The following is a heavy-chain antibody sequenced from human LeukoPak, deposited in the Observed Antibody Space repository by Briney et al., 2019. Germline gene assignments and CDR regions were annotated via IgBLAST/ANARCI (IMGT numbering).Heavy chain of an antibody. CDR1: GGSISSYY. J-gene: IGHJ2*01. CDR3: ARVSLSWGSYWYFDL. D-gene: IGHD7-27*01. V-gene: IGHV4-59*01. CDR2: IYYSGSA. Sequence: SETLSLTCTVSGGSISSYYWSWIRQPPGKGLEWIGYIYYSGSANYNPSLKSRVTISVDTSKNQFSLKLSSVTAADTAVYYCARVSLSWGSYWYFDLWGRGTLVTVSS.